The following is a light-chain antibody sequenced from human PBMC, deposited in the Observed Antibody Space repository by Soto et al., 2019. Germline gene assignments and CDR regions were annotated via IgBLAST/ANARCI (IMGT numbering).Light chain of an antibody. CDR3: SSYTSTTTLV. V-gene: IGLV2-14*03. J-gene: IGLJ2*01. CDR2: DVS. Sequence: QSVLTQPASVSGSPGQSITISCTGTSNDVGHYNYVSWYQQHPDKAPKLMIYDVSNRPSGVSNRFSGSKSGNTASLTISGLQAEDEADYYYSSYTSTTTLVFGGGTKLTVL. CDR1: SNDVGHYNY.